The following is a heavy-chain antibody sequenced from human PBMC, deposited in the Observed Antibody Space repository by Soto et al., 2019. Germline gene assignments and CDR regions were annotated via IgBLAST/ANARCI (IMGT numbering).Heavy chain of an antibody. D-gene: IGHD6-19*01. CDR3: AKDLAPLSSGWYFDYFDY. CDR1: GFTFDDYA. J-gene: IGHJ4*02. V-gene: IGHV3-9*01. CDR2: ISWNSGSI. Sequence: EVQLVESGGGLVQPGRSLRLSCAASGFTFDDYAMHWVRQAPGKGLEWVSGISWNSGSIGYADSVKGRFTISRDNAKNSLYLQMNSLRAEDTALYYGAKDLAPLSSGWYFDYFDYWGQGTLVTVSS.